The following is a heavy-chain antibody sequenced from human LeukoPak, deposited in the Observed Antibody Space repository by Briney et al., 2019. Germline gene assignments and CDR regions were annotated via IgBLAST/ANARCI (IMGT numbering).Heavy chain of an antibody. Sequence: ASVKVSCKASGYTFTSYYMHWVRQAPGQGLEWMGIINPSGGSTSYAQKFQGRVTMTGDTSTSTVYMELSSLRSEDTAVYYCARNTVTTTSGYSYSRGYYGMDVWGQGTTVTVSS. V-gene: IGHV1-46*01. J-gene: IGHJ6*02. CDR1: GYTFTSYY. CDR3: ARNTVTTTSGYSYSRGYYGMDV. CDR2: INPSGGST. D-gene: IGHD5-18*01.